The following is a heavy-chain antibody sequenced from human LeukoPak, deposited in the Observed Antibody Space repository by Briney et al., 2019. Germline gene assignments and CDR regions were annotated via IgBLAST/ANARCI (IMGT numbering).Heavy chain of an antibody. J-gene: IGHJ4*02. Sequence: ASVKVSCKASGYTFTGYYVHWVRQAPGQGLEWMGWINPNSGGTNYAQKFQGRVTMTRDTSISTAYMELSRLRSDDTAVYYCARDSPADYSNYVAYWGQGTLVTVSS. CDR2: INPNSGGT. V-gene: IGHV1-2*02. D-gene: IGHD4-11*01. CDR3: ARDSPADYSNYVAY. CDR1: GYTFTGYY.